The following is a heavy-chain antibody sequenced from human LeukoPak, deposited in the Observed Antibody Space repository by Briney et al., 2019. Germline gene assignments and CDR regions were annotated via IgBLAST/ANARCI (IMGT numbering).Heavy chain of an antibody. CDR3: ARDGDYYDSSGYYYGVAGYFDY. J-gene: IGHJ4*02. D-gene: IGHD3-22*01. CDR1: GFTFSSYA. Sequence: GGSLRLSCAASGFTFSSYAMHWVRQAPGKGLEWVAVISYDGSNKYYADSVKGRFTISRDNSKNTLYLQMNSLRAEDTAVYYCARDGDYYDSSGYYYGVAGYFDYWGQGTLVTVSS. V-gene: IGHV3-30-3*01. CDR2: ISYDGSNK.